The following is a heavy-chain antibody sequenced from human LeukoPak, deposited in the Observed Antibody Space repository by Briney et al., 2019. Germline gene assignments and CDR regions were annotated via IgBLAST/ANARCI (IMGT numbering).Heavy chain of an antibody. CDR2: RSISHSETT. V-gene: IGHV4-59*01. J-gene: IGHJ4*02. Sequence: SETLSLTCTVSGDSISAYSWSWIRQPPGKGLEWIGYRSISHSETTNCNPSLKSRVTISVDTSKNKFSLKLRSVTAADTAVYYCGRDNWGSIDYWGQGTLVTVSS. CDR1: GDSISAYS. CDR3: GRDNWGSIDY. D-gene: IGHD7-27*01.